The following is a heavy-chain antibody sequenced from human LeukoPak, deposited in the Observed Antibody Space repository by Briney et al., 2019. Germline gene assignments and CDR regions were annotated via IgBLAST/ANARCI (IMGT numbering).Heavy chain of an antibody. J-gene: IGHJ4*02. Sequence: SETLSLTCAVYGGSFSGYYWSWIRQPPGKGLEWIGEINHSGNTNSNPSLKSRVTISVDTSKNQFSLKLSSVTAADTAVYYCARADYSSTWSHDYYYMDNWGQGTLVTVSS. CDR1: GGSFSGYY. D-gene: IGHD6-13*01. CDR2: INHSGNT. CDR3: ARADYSSTWSHDYYYMDN. V-gene: IGHV4-34*01.